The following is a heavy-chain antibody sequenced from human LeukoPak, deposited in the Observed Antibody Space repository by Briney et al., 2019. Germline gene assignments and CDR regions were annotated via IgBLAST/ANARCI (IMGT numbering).Heavy chain of an antibody. Sequence: SGGSLRLSCTASGFTFSGYGMHWVRQAPGRGLEWVAIISYDGSNTFYGDSVKGRFTISRDNSKKTLYLQMNSLRTEDTAVYYCARDQTAVTGVWGTIDYWGQGTLVTVSS. CDR3: ARDQTAVTGVWGTIDY. V-gene: IGHV3-30*03. D-gene: IGHD2-8*02. CDR2: ISYDGSNT. CDR1: GFTFSGYG. J-gene: IGHJ4*02.